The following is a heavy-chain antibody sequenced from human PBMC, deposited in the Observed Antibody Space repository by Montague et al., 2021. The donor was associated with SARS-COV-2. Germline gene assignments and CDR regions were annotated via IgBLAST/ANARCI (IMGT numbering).Heavy chain of an antibody. V-gene: IGHV4-59*01. CDR2: VSYRGST. D-gene: IGHD3-10*01. CDR3: ARDVRYYYDQ. CDR1: GGSMSSYH. J-gene: IGHJ4*02. Sequence: SETLSLTCSVSGGSMSSYHRVWIRQPPGKGLEWIGYVSYRGSTNYNLSLKSRVTIPLDTSKNRFSLRVTSVTAADTAVYYCARDVRYYYDQWGQGILVTVSS.